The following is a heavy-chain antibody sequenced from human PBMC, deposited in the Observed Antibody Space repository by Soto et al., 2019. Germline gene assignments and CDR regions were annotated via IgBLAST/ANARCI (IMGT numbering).Heavy chain of an antibody. Sequence: GGSLRLSCAASGFTVSRNYMSWVRQAPGKGLEWVSIIYSGGTTDCADSVKGRFTVSRDNSKNTVYLQMNSLRAEDTAVYYCARDHYTAAASSWGQGTLVTVSS. J-gene: IGHJ4*02. CDR1: GFTVSRNY. CDR2: IYSGGTT. CDR3: ARDHYTAAASS. D-gene: IGHD6-13*01. V-gene: IGHV3-53*01.